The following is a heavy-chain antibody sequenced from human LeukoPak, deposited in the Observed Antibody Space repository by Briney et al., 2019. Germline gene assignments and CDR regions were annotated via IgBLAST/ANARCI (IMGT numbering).Heavy chain of an antibody. V-gene: IGHV3-30*18. D-gene: IGHD3-22*01. CDR1: GFTFSSYG. J-gene: IGHJ5*02. CDR2: ISFDGRNK. CDR3: AKDARVTYFYDIPWFDP. Sequence: GGSLRLSCAASGFTFSSYGMHWVRQAPGKGLEWVAVISFDGRNKYYADSVKGRFTISRDNSKNTLYVQMNSLRAEDTAMYYCAKDARVTYFYDIPWFDPWGQGTLVTVSS.